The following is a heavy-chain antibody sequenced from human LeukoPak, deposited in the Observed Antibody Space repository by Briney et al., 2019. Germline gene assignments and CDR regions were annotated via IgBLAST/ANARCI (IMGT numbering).Heavy chain of an antibody. D-gene: IGHD6-13*01. CDR2: VYSSGSV. V-gene: IGHV4-39*07. CDR1: GGSIAIRNYY. J-gene: IGHJ6*03. Sequence: PSETLSLTCAVSGGSIAIRNYYWAWIRQSPGRGLEWLGSVYSSGSVYYNPSLKSRVTISVDTSKNQFSLKLSSVTAADTAVYYCARARHSVSSWPLERYMDVWGKGTTVTVSS. CDR3: ARARHSVSSWPLERYMDV.